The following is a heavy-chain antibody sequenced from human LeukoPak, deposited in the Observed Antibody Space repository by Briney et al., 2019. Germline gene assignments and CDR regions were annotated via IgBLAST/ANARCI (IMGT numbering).Heavy chain of an antibody. CDR2: ISGSGGST. V-gene: IGHV3-23*01. J-gene: IGHJ4*02. D-gene: IGHD6-13*01. Sequence: PGGSLRLSCAASGFTFTSYGMSWVRQAPGKGLEWGSAISGSGGSTYYADSVKGRFTISRDNSKNTLYLQMNSLRAEDTAVYYCARETLAEGDYWGQGTLVTVSS. CDR3: ARETLAEGDY. CDR1: GFTFTSYG.